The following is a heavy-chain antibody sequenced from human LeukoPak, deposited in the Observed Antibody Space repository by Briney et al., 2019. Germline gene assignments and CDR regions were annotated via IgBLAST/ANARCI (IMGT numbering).Heavy chain of an antibody. CDR2: ISGYNGNT. D-gene: IGHD6-19*01. CDR3: ARDLKRGYSSGRYSWGTGTSNDY. J-gene: IGHJ4*02. Sequence: ASVKVSCKASGYTFTSYGISWVRQAPGQGLEWMGWISGYNGNTNYAQKLQGRVTMTTDTSTSTAYMELRSLRSDDTAVYYCARDLKRGYSSGRYSWGTGTSNDYWGQGTLVTVSS. CDR1: GYTFTSYG. V-gene: IGHV1-18*01.